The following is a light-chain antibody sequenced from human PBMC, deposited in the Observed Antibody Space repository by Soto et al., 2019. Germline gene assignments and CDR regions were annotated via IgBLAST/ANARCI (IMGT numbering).Light chain of an antibody. CDR2: DVS. Sequence: HSALTQPASVSGSPGQSITIPCTGTSSDVGGYNYVSWYQQHPGKAPKLMIYDVSNRPSGVSYRFSGSKSGNTASLTISGLQAEDEADYYCILYTTSSTYVFGTGTKVTVL. J-gene: IGLJ1*01. CDR3: ILYTTSSTYV. V-gene: IGLV2-14*01. CDR1: SSDVGGYNY.